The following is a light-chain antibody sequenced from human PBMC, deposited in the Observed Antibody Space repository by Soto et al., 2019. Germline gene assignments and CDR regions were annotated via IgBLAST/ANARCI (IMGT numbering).Light chain of an antibody. V-gene: IGLV1-44*01. CDR1: SSNIGVRP. CDR2: NNY. Sequence: QSVLTQPPSASGASGQRVTISCSGSSSNIGVRPVDWYQQFPGTAPKRLIYNNYQRPSGVPDRFSGSKSGTSASLAISGLQSGDEADYYCAALDASLDAVLFGGGTKLTVL. CDR3: AALDASLDAVL. J-gene: IGLJ2*01.